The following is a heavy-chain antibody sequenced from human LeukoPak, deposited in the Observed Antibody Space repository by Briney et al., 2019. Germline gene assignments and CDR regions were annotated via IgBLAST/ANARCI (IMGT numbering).Heavy chain of an antibody. CDR3: VRVGWAAGTFDY. D-gene: IGHD6-13*01. J-gene: IGHJ4*02. V-gene: IGHV4-39*01. CDR1: GGSISSSSYY. Sequence: PSETLSLTCTVSGGSISSSSYYWGWIRQPPGKGLEWIGSIYYSGSTYYNPSLKSRVTISVDTSKNQFSLKLSSVTAADTAVYYCVRVGWAAGTFDYWGQGTLVTVSS. CDR2: IYYSGST.